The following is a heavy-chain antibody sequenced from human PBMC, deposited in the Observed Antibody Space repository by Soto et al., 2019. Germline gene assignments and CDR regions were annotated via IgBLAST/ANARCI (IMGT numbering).Heavy chain of an antibody. J-gene: IGHJ6*02. CDR1: GGSISSGGYY. Sequence: QVQLQESGPGLVKPSQTLSLTCTVSGGSISSGGYYWSWIRQHPGKGLEWIGYIYYSGSTYYNPSLKSRVTISVDTSKNQFSLKLSSVTAADTAVYYCASSARGGAPFYYGMDVWGQGTTVTVSS. CDR2: IYYSGST. D-gene: IGHD3-10*01. V-gene: IGHV4-31*03. CDR3: ASSARGGAPFYYGMDV.